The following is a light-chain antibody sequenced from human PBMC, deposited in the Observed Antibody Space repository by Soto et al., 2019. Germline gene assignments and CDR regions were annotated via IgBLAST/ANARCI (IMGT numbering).Light chain of an antibody. CDR3: SSYAGSNNLM. CDR1: SSDVGGYNY. J-gene: IGLJ3*02. V-gene: IGLV2-8*01. Sequence: QSALTQPPSASGSPGQSVTISCTGTSSDVGGYNYVSWYQHHPGKAPKLMIYEVIKRPSGVPDRFSGSKSGNTASLTVSGLQAEDEADYYCSSYAGSNNLMFGGGTKLTVV. CDR2: EVI.